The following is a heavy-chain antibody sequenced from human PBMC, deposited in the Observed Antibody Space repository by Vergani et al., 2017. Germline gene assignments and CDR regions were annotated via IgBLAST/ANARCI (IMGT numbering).Heavy chain of an antibody. CDR2: IIPIFGTA. J-gene: IGHJ4*02. V-gene: IGHV1-69*06. Sequence: QVQLVQSGAEVKKPGSSVKVSCKASGGPFSSYAISWVRQAPGQGLEWMGGIIPIFGTANYAQKFQGRVTITAEKSTSTAYMELCSLRSEDTAVYYCASIPYCSSTSCYSAREDGYGGQGTLVTVSS. D-gene: IGHD2-2*01. CDR1: GGPFSSYA. CDR3: ASIPYCSSTSCYSAREDGY.